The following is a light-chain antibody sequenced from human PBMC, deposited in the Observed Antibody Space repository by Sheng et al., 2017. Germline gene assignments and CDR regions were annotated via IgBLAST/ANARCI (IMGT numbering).Light chain of an antibody. CDR3: QQTYNTPWT. CDR1: QSIRTY. V-gene: IGKV1-39*01. CDR2: AAS. J-gene: IGKJ1*01. Sequence: DIQMTQSPSSLSASVGDRVTITCRASQSIRTYLNWYQQKPGKAPKLLIYAASSLQSGVPSRFSGSGSGTDFTLTFSSLQAEDFATYYCQQTYNTPWTFGQGTKVEIK.